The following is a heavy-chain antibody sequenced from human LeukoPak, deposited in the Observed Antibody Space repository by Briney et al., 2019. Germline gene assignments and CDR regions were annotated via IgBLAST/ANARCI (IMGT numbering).Heavy chain of an antibody. CDR3: ARARDDSSGYYFDY. CDR1: GGSISSGDYY. J-gene: IGHJ4*02. Sequence: SETLSLTCTVSGGSISSGDYYWSWIRQPPGKGLEWIGYIYYSGSTYYNPSLKSRVTISVDTSKNQFSLKLSSVTAADTAVYYCARARDDSSGYYFDYWGQGTLVTVSS. V-gene: IGHV4-30-4*01. D-gene: IGHD3-22*01. CDR2: IYYSGST.